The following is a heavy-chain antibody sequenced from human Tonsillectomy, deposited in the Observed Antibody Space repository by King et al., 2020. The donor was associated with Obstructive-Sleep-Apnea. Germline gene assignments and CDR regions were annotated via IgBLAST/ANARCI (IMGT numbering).Heavy chain of an antibody. CDR2: IKTDGICK. Sequence: VQLVESGGGFVQPGGSLRLSCDVPGFIFSDYYMARVRQAPGQGLEWVANIKTDGICKNYVGSVKGRFTISRENATKSLFLQMNRPRVEDTAMYYCARDYGDSYWSQGILVTVSS. CDR3: ARDYGDSY. D-gene: IGHD4-17*01. CDR1: GFIFSDYY. J-gene: IGHJ4*02. V-gene: IGHV3-7*01.